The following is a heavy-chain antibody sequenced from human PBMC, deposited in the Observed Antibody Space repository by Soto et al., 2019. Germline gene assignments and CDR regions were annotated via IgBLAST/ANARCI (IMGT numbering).Heavy chain of an antibody. CDR2: IYYSGST. CDR1: GGSISSGDYY. V-gene: IGHV4-30-4*01. CDR3: ASGFASGWFDP. D-gene: IGHD3-10*01. J-gene: IGHJ5*02. Sequence: QVQLQESGPGLVKPSQTLSLTCTVSGGSISSGDYYWSWIRQPPGKGLEWIGYIYYSGSTYYNPYLTSRVTISLDTSTIQFSLKLSSVTAADTAVYYCASGFASGWFDPWGQGTLVTVSS.